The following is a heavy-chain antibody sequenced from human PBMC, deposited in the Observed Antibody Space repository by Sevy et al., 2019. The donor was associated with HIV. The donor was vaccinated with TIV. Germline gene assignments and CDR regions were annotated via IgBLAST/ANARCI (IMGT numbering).Heavy chain of an antibody. CDR2: TRNKANSYTT. V-gene: IGHV3-72*01. Sequence: GGSLRLSCAASGFTFSDRYMDWVRQAPGKGLEWVGRTRNKANSYTTEYAASVKGRFTISRDDSKNSLYLQMNSLKTEDTAVYYCARDRQGNFDYWGQGTLVTVSS. CDR1: GFTFSDRY. J-gene: IGHJ4*02. CDR3: ARDRQGNFDY.